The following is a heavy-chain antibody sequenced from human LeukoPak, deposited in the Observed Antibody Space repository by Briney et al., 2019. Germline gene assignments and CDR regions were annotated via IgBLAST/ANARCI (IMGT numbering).Heavy chain of an antibody. CDR3: ARLGGSYYTY. J-gene: IGHJ4*02. CDR1: GFAFSSYW. D-gene: IGHD1-26*01. CDR2: IKQDGGEK. V-gene: IGHV3-7*01. Sequence: PGGSLRLSCVASGFAFSSYWMSWVRQAPGKGLEGVANIKQDGGEKDYVDSVKGRFTISRDNAKNSLFLQMNSLRVEDTAVYYCARLGGSYYTYWGQGTLVTVSS.